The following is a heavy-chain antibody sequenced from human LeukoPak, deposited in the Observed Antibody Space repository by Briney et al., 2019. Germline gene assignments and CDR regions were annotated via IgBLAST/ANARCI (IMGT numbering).Heavy chain of an antibody. J-gene: IGHJ4*02. CDR2: TYYSGTT. D-gene: IGHD1-26*01. Sequence: SETLSLTCSVSGGSSSSSSFYWGWIRQPPGKGLEWIGTTYYSGTTYYNPSLKSRVTMSLDRSKNHLSLTLTSVTAADTAVYYCSRESGAFSPFGYWGQGTLVTVSS. CDR3: SRESGAFSPFGY. CDR1: GGSSSSSSFY. V-gene: IGHV4-39*07.